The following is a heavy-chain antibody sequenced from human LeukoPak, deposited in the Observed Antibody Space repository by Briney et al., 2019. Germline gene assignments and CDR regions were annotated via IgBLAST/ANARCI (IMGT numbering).Heavy chain of an antibody. J-gene: IGHJ3*02. D-gene: IGHD3-22*01. CDR2: ISWNSGSI. CDR1: GFTFDDYA. CDR3: AKATRPYYYDSSGYYDAFDI. Sequence: SLRLSCAASGFTFDDYAMHWVRQAPGKGLEWVSGISWNSGSICYADSVKGRFTISRDNAKNSLYLQMNSLRAEDTALYYCAKATRPYYYDSSGYYDAFDIWGQGTMVTVSS. V-gene: IGHV3-9*01.